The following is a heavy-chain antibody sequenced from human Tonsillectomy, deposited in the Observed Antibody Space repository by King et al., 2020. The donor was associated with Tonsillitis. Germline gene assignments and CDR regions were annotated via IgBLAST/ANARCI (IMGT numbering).Heavy chain of an antibody. CDR3: ARGYYDFWSGYYTGAFDI. Sequence: QLVQSGAEVKKPGSSVKVSCKASGGTFSSYAISWVRQAPGQGLEWMGGIIPIFGTANYAQKFQGRVTITADKSTSTAYMELSSLRSEDTAVYYCARGYYDFWSGYYTGAFDIWGQGTMVTVSS. CDR2: IIPIFGTA. CDR1: GGTFSSYA. J-gene: IGHJ3*02. D-gene: IGHD3-3*01. V-gene: IGHV1-69*06.